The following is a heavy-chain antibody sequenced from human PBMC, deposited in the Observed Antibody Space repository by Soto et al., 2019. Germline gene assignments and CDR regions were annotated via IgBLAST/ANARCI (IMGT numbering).Heavy chain of an antibody. CDR3: SVATSIYWLDP. CDR2: IYYGGST. V-gene: IGHV4-61*08. Sequence: KASETLSLTCTVSGDSVTSSDYYWSWIRQPPGKGLEWIGYIYYGGSTNYNPSLKSRVTISIDTSKNQFSLNLSSVTAADTAMYYCSVATSIYWLDPWGQGTLVTVSS. CDR1: GDSVTSSDYY. D-gene: IGHD5-12*01. J-gene: IGHJ5*02.